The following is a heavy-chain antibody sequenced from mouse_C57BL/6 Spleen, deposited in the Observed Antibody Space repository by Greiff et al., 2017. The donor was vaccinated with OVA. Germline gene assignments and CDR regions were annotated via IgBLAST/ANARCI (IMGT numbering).Heavy chain of an antibody. Sequence: EVQLVESGPELVKPGASVKIPCKASGYTFTDYNMDWVKQSHGKSLEWIGDINPNNGGTIYNQKFKGKATLTVDKSSSTAYMELRSLTSEDTAVYYCARSLLYGSSPYYYAMDYWGQGTSVTVSS. CDR2: INPNNGGT. CDR1: GYTFTDYN. V-gene: IGHV1-18*01. D-gene: IGHD1-1*01. J-gene: IGHJ4*01. CDR3: ARSLLYGSSPYYYAMDY.